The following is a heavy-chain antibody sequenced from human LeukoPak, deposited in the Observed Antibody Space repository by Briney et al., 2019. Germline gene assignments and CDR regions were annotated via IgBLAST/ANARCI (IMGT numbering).Heavy chain of an antibody. Sequence: PSETLSLTCTVSGGSVTGYHWNWIRRPAGEGLEWVGRIYSSGSTSINPSLNTRVTMSVDTSKNQFSLKLTSVTAADTGVYYCARDVTGYNWFDSWGQGTLVTVSS. D-gene: IGHD1-1*01. CDR1: GGSVTGYH. V-gene: IGHV4-4*07. CDR2: IYSSGST. J-gene: IGHJ5*01. CDR3: ARDVTGYNWFDS.